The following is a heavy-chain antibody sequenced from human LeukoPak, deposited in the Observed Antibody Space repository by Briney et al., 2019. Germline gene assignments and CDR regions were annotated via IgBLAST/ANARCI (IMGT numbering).Heavy chain of an antibody. CDR3: AKVTGGDMITYGGLDY. V-gene: IGHV3-23*01. Sequence: GGSLRLSCAASGFTFSNYAMSWVRQAPGKGLEWVSAISGNGDITYYTDSVKGRFTISRDNSKDTLYLQMNSLRAEDTAIYYCAKVTGGDMITYGGLDYWGQGTLVTVSS. CDR2: ISGNGDIT. CDR1: GFTFSNYA. J-gene: IGHJ4*02. D-gene: IGHD3-16*01.